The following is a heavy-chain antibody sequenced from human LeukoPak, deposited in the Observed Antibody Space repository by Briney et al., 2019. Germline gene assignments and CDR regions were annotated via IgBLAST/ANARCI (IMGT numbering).Heavy chain of an antibody. Sequence: GGSLRLSCAASGFTFSTYTMNWVRQAPGKGLEWVSYIINSGGTIYYTDSVQGRFTISRDNARNSLFLQMNSLRDEDTAVYYCARVGRGVYGMDVWGQGTTVTVSS. CDR1: GFTFSTYT. CDR2: IINSGGTI. V-gene: IGHV3-48*02. J-gene: IGHJ6*02. D-gene: IGHD3-10*01. CDR3: ARVGRGVYGMDV.